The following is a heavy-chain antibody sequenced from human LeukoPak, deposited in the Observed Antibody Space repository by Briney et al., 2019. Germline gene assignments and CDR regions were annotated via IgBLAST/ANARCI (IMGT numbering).Heavy chain of an antibody. D-gene: IGHD2-2*01. Sequence: GASVKVSCKVSGYTLTELSMHWVRQAPGKGLEWMGGFDPEDGETIYAQKFQGRVTMTEDTSTDTAYMELSSLRSEDTAVYYCATQTPSLPAAHNWFDPWGQGTLVTVSS. CDR3: ATQTPSLPAAHNWFDP. V-gene: IGHV1-24*01. CDR2: FDPEDGET. J-gene: IGHJ5*02. CDR1: GYTLTELS.